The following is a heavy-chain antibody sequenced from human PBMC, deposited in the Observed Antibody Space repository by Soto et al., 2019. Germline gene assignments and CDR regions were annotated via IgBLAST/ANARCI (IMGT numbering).Heavy chain of an antibody. CDR3: ARETDTSMVDY. D-gene: IGHD5-18*01. J-gene: IGHJ4*02. V-gene: IGHV1-8*01. CDR1: GYNFSAYY. Sequence: EASVKVSCKTSGYNFSAYYFNWVRQAAGQGPEWMGWLNPRNGQTGYVQKFRGRVTMTRDTSIATVYLELSRLTSEDTAIYFCARETDTSMVDYWGQGTLVTVSS. CDR2: LNPRNGQT.